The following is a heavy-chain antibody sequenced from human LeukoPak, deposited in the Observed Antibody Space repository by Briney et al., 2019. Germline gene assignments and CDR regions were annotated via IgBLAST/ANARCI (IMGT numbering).Heavy chain of an antibody. CDR2: MNPNSGNT. D-gene: IGHD3-10*01. CDR3: ARVRRYYGSGSYYEDY. Sequence: ASVKVSCKASGYTFTSYDINWVRQATGQGLEWMGWMNPNSGNTGYAQKFQGRVTMTRNTSISTAYMELSSLRSEDTAVYYCARVRRYYGSGSYYEDYWGQETLVTVSS. V-gene: IGHV1-8*01. CDR1: GYTFTSYD. J-gene: IGHJ4*02.